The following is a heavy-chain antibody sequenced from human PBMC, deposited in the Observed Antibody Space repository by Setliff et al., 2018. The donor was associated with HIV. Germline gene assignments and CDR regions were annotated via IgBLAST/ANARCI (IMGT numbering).Heavy chain of an antibody. CDR1: GFSLSTSGMC. Sequence: SGPTLVNPTQTHTLTCTFSGFSLSTSGMCVSWIRQPPGKALEWLARIDWDDDKYYSTSLKTRLTISKDTSKNQVVLKMTNMDPVDTATYYCARMISYSPYFDYWGQGTLVTVSS. J-gene: IGHJ4*02. CDR3: ARMISYSPYFDY. CDR2: IDWDDDK. D-gene: IGHD1-26*01. V-gene: IGHV2-70*11.